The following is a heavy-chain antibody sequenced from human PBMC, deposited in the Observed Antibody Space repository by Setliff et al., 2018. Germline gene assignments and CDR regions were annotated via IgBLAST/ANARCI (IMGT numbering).Heavy chain of an antibody. Sequence: GESLKISCKASGYIFTNYWIGWVRQMHGKGLEWMGVIYPGDSDTRYSPSFQGQVTISADKSINTAYLQWSSLKASDTAIYYCTRHEDRNKCTSSSCYRENDAFDVWGQGAMGT. J-gene: IGHJ3*01. D-gene: IGHD2-2*01. CDR2: IYPGDSDT. CDR3: TRHEDRNKCTSSSCYRENDAFDV. V-gene: IGHV5-51*01. CDR1: GYIFTNYW.